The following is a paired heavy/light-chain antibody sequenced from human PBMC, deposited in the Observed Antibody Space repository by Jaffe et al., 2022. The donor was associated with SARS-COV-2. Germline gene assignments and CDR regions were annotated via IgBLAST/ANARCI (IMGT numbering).Light chain of an antibody. CDR1: QGIRND. CDR2: AAS. V-gene: IGKV1-17*01. J-gene: IGKJ1*01. CDR3: LQHNSYPWT. Sequence: DIQMTQSPSSLSASVGDRVSITCRASQGIRNDLGWYQQKPGKAPKRLIYAASSLQSGVPSRFSGSGSGTEFTLTISSLQPEDFATYYCLQHNSYPWTFGQGTKVDIK.
Heavy chain of an antibody. CDR3: ARVACSGYDCDY. V-gene: IGHV4-34*01. CDR1: GGSFSGNY. Sequence: QVQLQQWGAGLLKPSETLSLTCILYGGSFSGNYWSWIRQSPGKGLEWIGETNRYGGTKYNPSLKSRVTISIDASKNQFSLEVTSVTAADTAVYYCARVACSGYDCDYWGQGTLVTVSS. J-gene: IGHJ4*02. D-gene: IGHD5-12*01. CDR2: TNRYGGT.